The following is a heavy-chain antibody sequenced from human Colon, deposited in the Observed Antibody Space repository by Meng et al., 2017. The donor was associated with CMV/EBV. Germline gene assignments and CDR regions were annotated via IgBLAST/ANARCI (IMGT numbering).Heavy chain of an antibody. J-gene: IGHJ3*02. D-gene: IGHD6-19*01. Sequence: GGSLRLSCAASGFAFSGYWMHWVRQAPGKGLVWVSRINTDGRSTNYADSVKGRFTISRDNAKNTLYLQMNSLRAEDTAMYYCARVAVAGKDDPFDIWGQGTLVTVSS. CDR2: INTDGRST. CDR3: ARVAVAGKDDPFDI. V-gene: IGHV3-74*01. CDR1: GFAFSGYW.